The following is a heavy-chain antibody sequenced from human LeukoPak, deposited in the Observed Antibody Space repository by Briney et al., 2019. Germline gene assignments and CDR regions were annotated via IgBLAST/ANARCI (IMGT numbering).Heavy chain of an antibody. V-gene: IGHV3-23*01. J-gene: IGHJ4*02. D-gene: IGHD2-2*01. CDR2: ISGSGSGT. CDR1: GFTFSYHV. Sequence: PGGSLRLSCAASGFTFSYHVMSWVRQAPGKGLEWVSSISGSGSGTYYADSMKGRFTISRDNSKNMLYLQMDSLRAEDTAVYYCAKFMVVVPAATTDYWGQGTLVTVSS. CDR3: AKFMVVVPAATTDY.